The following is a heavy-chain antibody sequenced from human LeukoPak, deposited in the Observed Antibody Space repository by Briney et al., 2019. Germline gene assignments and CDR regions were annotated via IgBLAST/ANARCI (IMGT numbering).Heavy chain of an antibody. Sequence: GGSLRLSYAASGFTFSSYAMSWVRQAPGKGLEWVSAISGSGGSTYYADSVKGRFTISRDNSKNTLYLQMNSLRAEDTAVYYCAKGSIADYDFWSGYYTHYFDYWGQGTLVTVSS. CDR1: GFTFSSYA. V-gene: IGHV3-23*01. CDR2: ISGSGGST. CDR3: AKGSIADYDFWSGYYTHYFDY. J-gene: IGHJ4*02. D-gene: IGHD3-3*01.